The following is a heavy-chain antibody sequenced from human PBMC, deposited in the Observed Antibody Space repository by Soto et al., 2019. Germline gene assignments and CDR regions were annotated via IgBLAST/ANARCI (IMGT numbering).Heavy chain of an antibody. Sequence: ASVKVSCKASGYTFTGYYMHWVRQAPGQGLEWMGWINPNSGGTNYAQKFQGWVTMTRDTSISTAYMELSRLRSDDTAVYYCVRGPRRYYYYGMDVWGQGTTVTVS. D-gene: IGHD3-10*01. CDR3: VRGPRRYYYYGMDV. V-gene: IGHV1-2*04. CDR2: INPNSGGT. J-gene: IGHJ6*02. CDR1: GYTFTGYY.